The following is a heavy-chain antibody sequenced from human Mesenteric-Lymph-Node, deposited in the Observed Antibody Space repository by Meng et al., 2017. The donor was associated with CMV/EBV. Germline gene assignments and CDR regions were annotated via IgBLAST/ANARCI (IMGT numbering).Heavy chain of an antibody. CDR1: GGTFSSYA. CDR3: ASFVTTVGDWFDP. Sequence: KGSGGTFSSYAISWVRQAPGQGLEWMGGIIPILGIANYAQKFQGRVTITADKSTSTAYMELSSLRSEDTAVYYCASFVTTVGDWFDPWGQGTLVTVSS. D-gene: IGHD4-23*01. J-gene: IGHJ5*02. V-gene: IGHV1-69*10. CDR2: IIPILGIA.